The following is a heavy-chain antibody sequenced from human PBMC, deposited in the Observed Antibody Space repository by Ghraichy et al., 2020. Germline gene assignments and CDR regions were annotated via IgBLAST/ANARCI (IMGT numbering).Heavy chain of an antibody. CDR2: INPNDGST. D-gene: IGHD6-6*01. V-gene: IGHV1-46*01. Sequence: ASVKVSCEASGYTFTHYYIHWVRQAPGQGLEWMGVINPNDGSTSYAQNLRGRVTISRGTSPSTFHMELSSLTSADTAVYFCARRKLVGGPAYYGLDVWGQGTTVTVSS. CDR1: GYTFTHYY. J-gene: IGHJ6*02. CDR3: ARRKLVGGPAYYGLDV.